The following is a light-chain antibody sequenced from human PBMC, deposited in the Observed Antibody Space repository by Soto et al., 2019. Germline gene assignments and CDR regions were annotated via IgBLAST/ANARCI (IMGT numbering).Light chain of an antibody. Sequence: ESVLTQSPDTLSLSPGERATLSCRASQSVSSSYLAWYQQKPGQAPRLLIYGASSRATGIPDRFSGSGSGTDFTLTISRLEPEDFAVYYCQQYGSSPPNTFGQGTRLEIK. CDR3: QQYGSSPPNT. V-gene: IGKV3-20*01. J-gene: IGKJ5*01. CDR1: QSVSSSY. CDR2: GAS.